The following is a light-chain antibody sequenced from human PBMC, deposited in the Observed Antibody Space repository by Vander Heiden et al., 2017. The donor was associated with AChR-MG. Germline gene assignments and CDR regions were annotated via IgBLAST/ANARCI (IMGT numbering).Light chain of an antibody. CDR1: QSVTIN. Sequence: EIVMTQSPATLSVSPGERVTLSCRASQSVTINLAWYQQKSGQAPRLLIHGASTRATGISARFSASGSGTEFTLSISSLQSEDFAVYYCQQYASWPLTFGGGTKVAIK. V-gene: IGKV3-15*01. CDR2: GAS. J-gene: IGKJ4*01. CDR3: QQYASWPLT.